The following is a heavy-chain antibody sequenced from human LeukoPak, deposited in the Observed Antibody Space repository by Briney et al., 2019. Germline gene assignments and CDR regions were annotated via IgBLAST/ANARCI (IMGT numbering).Heavy chain of an antibody. J-gene: IGHJ4*02. CDR1: GFTFSDYW. CDR2: INSDGSST. CDR3: ASGYRPNWGSTVGDY. Sequence: GGSLRLSCAASGFTFSDYWMHWVRQAPGKGLVWVSRINSDGSSTNYADSVKGRFTISRDNAKNTLYLQMNSLRAEDTAVYYCASGYRPNWGSTVGDYWGQGTLVTVSS. V-gene: IGHV3-74*01. D-gene: IGHD7-27*01.